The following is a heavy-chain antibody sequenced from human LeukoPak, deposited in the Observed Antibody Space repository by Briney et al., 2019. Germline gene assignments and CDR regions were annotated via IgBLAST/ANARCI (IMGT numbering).Heavy chain of an antibody. Sequence: KPSETLSLTCAVYGESFSGYYWSWIRQPPGKGLEWIGEINHSGSTNYNPSLKSRVTISVDTSKNQVSLKLSSVTAADTAVYYCARQYCSSISCRFDYWGQGTLVPVSS. CDR3: ARQYCSSISCRFDY. J-gene: IGHJ4*02. V-gene: IGHV4-34*01. CDR2: INHSGST. D-gene: IGHD2-2*01. CDR1: GESFSGYY.